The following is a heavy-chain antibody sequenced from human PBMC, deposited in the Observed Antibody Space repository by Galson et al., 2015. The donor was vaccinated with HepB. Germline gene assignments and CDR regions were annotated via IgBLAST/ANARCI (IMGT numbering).Heavy chain of an antibody. J-gene: IGHJ6*03. CDR2: IIPIFGTA. Sequence: SVKVSCKASGGTFSSYAISWVRQAPGQGLEWMGGIIPIFGTANYTQKFQGRVTITADESTSTAYMELSSLRSEDTAGYYCASHRSSEDIVVVPGYYYYYMDVWGKGTTVTVSS. D-gene: IGHD2-2*01. CDR1: GGTFSSYA. CDR3: ASHRSSEDIVVVPGYYYYYMDV. V-gene: IGHV1-69*13.